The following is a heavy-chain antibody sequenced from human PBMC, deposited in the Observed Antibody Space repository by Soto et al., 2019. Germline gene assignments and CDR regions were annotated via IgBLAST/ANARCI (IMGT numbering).Heavy chain of an antibody. V-gene: IGHV5-10-1*01. CDR1: GYSFTSYW. D-gene: IGHD6-13*01. Sequence: MSCKGSGYSFTSYWISWVRQMPGKGLEWMGRIDPSDSYTNYSPSFQGHVTVSADKSISTAYLQWSSLKASDTAMYYCARPSNPSSCWPYYYYGMDVWGQGTTVTVSS. J-gene: IGHJ6*02. CDR2: IDPSDSYT. CDR3: ARPSNPSSCWPYYYYGMDV.